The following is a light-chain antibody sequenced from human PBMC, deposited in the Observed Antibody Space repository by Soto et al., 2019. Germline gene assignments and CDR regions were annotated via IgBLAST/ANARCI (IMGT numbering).Light chain of an antibody. J-gene: IGKJ1*01. CDR1: QSVSGDY. V-gene: IGKV3-20*01. Sequence: EIVFTQSPGTRSFSPVDRATLSFMASQSVSGDYLAWYQQKPGQAPRLLIYGASSRATGIPDRFSGSGSGTDFTLTISRLEPEDFAVYYCQQYGSSPAWKCGQGTKGDI. CDR2: GAS. CDR3: QQYGSSPAWK.